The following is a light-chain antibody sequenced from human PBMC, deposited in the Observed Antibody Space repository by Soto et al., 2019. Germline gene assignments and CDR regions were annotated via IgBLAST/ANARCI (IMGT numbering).Light chain of an antibody. Sequence: DIQMTQSPSSLSASVGDRVTITFRATQNIGSFLNWYQQKPGEAPRLLVYSAFRIQSGVPSRFNASGSGTDFTLSISSLQPEDFSTYYCQQGSTTPITFGLGTKVDIK. CDR2: SAF. CDR3: QQGSTTPIT. V-gene: IGKV1-39*01. J-gene: IGKJ1*01. CDR1: QNIGSF.